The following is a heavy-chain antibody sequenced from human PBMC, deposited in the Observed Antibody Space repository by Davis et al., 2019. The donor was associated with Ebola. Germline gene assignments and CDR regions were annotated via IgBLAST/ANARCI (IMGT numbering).Heavy chain of an antibody. D-gene: IGHD3-10*01. CDR1: GFTFSSYA. J-gene: IGHJ4*02. CDR3: ARDQLLWFGELSYLFDY. CDR2: ISYDGSNK. V-gene: IGHV3-30-3*01. Sequence: GGSLRLSCAASGFTFSSYAMHWVRQAPGKGLEWVAVISYDGSNKYYADSVKGRFTISRDNSKNTLYLQMNSLRAEDTAVYYCARDQLLWFGELSYLFDYWGQGTLVTVSS.